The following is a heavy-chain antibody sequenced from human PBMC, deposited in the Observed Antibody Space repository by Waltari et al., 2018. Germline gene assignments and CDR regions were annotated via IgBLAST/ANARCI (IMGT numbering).Heavy chain of an antibody. CDR2: IIPILGIT. CDR3: ARSPKIAVAATGAFDY. D-gene: IGHD6-19*01. Sequence: QVQLVQSRAEVQKPGSSVKVSCKASGDTFRTYSISWVRQAPGQGLEWMGGIIPILGITHYAEKFQGRVTITADKSTSTAYMELSTLRSDDTAVYYCARSPKIAVAATGAFDYWGQGTLVTASA. V-gene: IGHV1-69*10. J-gene: IGHJ4*02. CDR1: GDTFRTYS.